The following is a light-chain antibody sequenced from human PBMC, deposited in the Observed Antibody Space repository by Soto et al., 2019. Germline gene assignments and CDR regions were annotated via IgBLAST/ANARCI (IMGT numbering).Light chain of an antibody. CDR2: NNN. Sequence: QSVLTQPPSASGTPGQRVTISCSGSTSNIGSKTVSWYQQLPGSAPRVLIYNNNERPSGVPDRFSGSKSGTSASLAISGLQSEDEADYYCGSWDSSLSAYVFGTGTKVTVL. V-gene: IGLV1-44*01. CDR3: GSWDSSLSAYV. J-gene: IGLJ1*01. CDR1: TSNIGSKT.